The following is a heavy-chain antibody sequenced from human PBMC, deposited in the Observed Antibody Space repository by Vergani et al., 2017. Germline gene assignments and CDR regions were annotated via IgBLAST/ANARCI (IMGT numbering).Heavy chain of an antibody. CDR1: GGSISSYY. V-gene: IGHV4-59*01. J-gene: IGHJ3*02. Sequence: QVQLQESGPGLVKPSETLSPTCTVSGGSISSYYWSWIRQPPGKGLEWIGYIYYSGSTNYNPALKSRVTISVDTSKNQFSLKLSSVTAADTAVYYCARGGLICEDAFDIWGQGTMVTVSS. CDR3: ARGGLICEDAFDI. CDR2: IYYSGST. D-gene: IGHD2-8*01.